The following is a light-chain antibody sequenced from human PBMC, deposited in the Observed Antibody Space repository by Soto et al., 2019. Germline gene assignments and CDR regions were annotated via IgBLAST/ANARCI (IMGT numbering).Light chain of an antibody. CDR1: QSVGSN. J-gene: IGKJ1*01. Sequence: EIVMTQSPCTLSVSPGERVTLSCRASQSVGSNLAWYQQKPGQAPGLLIYGASTRATGILARFSGGGSGTEFTLTISSLQSEDFAVYHCQQYNNWTPEWTFGQGTKVEIK. CDR2: GAS. V-gene: IGKV3-15*01. CDR3: QQYNNWTPEWT.